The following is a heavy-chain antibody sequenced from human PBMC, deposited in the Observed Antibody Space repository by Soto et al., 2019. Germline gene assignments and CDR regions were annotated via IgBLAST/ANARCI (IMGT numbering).Heavy chain of an antibody. CDR3: AHYCDSTDCSLPTTDY. CDR1: GFTFSTYA. D-gene: IGHD2-2*01. Sequence: GGSLRLSCAASGFTFSTYAMSWVRQAPGKGLEWVSSIRGGADTTFYADSVKGRFTISRDNSKNTLHLQMNSLRAEDTAVYYCAHYCDSTDCSLPTTDYWGQGTLGTVAA. CDR2: IRGGADTT. V-gene: IGHV3-23*01. J-gene: IGHJ4*02.